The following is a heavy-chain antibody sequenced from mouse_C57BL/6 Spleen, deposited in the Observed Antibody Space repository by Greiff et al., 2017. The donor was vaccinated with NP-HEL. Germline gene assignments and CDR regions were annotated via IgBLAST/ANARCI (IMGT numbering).Heavy chain of an antibody. CDR3: VRGDGGMDY. CDR2: IRSKSNNYAT. Sequence: EVQVVESGGGLVQPKGSLKLSCAASGFSFNTYAMNWVRQAPGKGLEWVARIRSKSNNYATYYADSVKDRFTISRDDSESMLYLQMNNLKTEDTAMYYCVRGDGGMDYWGQGTSVTVSS. CDR1: GFSFNTYA. V-gene: IGHV10-1*01. J-gene: IGHJ4*01. D-gene: IGHD3-3*01.